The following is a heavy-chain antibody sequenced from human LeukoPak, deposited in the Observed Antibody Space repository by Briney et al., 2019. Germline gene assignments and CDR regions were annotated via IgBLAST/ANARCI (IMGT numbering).Heavy chain of an antibody. CDR3: ARGGYDYVWGSYRYLDY. D-gene: IGHD3-16*02. CDR2: FYTSGST. J-gene: IGHJ4*02. V-gene: IGHV4-4*07. Sequence: SETLSLTCTVSGGSISSYYWSWIRQPAGKGLEWIGRFYTSGSTNYNPSLKSRVTMSVDTSKNQFSLKLSSVTAADTAVYCCARGGYDYVWGSYRYLDYWGQGTLVTVSS. CDR1: GGSISSYY.